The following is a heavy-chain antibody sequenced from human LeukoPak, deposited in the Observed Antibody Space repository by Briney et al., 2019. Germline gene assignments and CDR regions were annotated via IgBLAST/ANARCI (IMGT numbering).Heavy chain of an antibody. Sequence: SETLSLTCAVSGGSISKTNWWSWVRQSPGKGLEWIGEIYHSGSTNYNPSLKSRVTISVDTSKNQFSLKLSSVTAADTAVYYCARRSPLGFFDYWGQGTLVTVSS. CDR1: GGSISKTNW. J-gene: IGHJ4*02. CDR2: IYHSGST. CDR3: ARRSPLGFFDY. D-gene: IGHD7-27*01. V-gene: IGHV4-4*02.